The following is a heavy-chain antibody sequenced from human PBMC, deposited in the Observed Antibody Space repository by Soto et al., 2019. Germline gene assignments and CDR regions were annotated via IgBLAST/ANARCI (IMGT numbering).Heavy chain of an antibody. V-gene: IGHV4-4*02. CDR3: ARAHCSGGSCYSVQHWFDP. Sequence: PSETLSLTCAVSGGSISSSNWWSWVRQPPGKGLEWIGETYHSGSTNHNPSLKSRVTISVDKSKNQFSLKLSSVTAADTAVYYCARAHCSGGSCYSVQHWFDPWGQGTLVTVSS. CDR1: GGSISSSNW. CDR2: TYHSGST. D-gene: IGHD2-15*01. J-gene: IGHJ5*02.